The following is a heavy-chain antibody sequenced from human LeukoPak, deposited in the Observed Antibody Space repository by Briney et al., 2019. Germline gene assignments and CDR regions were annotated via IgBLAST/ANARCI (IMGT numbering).Heavy chain of an antibody. CDR3: AKDKAQGSFDY. V-gene: IGHV3-7*03. D-gene: IGHD3-10*01. CDR2: INQDGSEK. Sequence: GGSLRLSCAASGITFSSHWMTWVRQAAGKGLEWVANINQDGSEKYYADSVKGRFTISRDNAKNSLYLQMNSLRAEDTALYYCAKDKAQGSFDYWGQGTLVTVSS. J-gene: IGHJ4*02. CDR1: GITFSSHW.